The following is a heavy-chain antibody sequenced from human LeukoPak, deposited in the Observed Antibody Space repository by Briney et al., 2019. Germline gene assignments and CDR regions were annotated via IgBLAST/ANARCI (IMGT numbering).Heavy chain of an antibody. Sequence: PSETLSLTCTVSGGSISSSSYYWGWIRQPPGKGLEWIGYIYTSGSTNYNPSLKSRVTISVDTSKNQFSLKLSSVTAADTAVYYCARQMYSSRNWFDPWGQGTLVTVSS. CDR3: ARQMYSSRNWFDP. V-gene: IGHV4-61*05. D-gene: IGHD6-19*01. J-gene: IGHJ5*02. CDR2: IYTSGST. CDR1: GGSISSSSYY.